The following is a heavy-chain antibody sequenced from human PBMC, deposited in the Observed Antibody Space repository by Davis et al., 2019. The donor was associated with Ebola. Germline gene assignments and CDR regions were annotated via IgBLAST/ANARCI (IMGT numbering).Heavy chain of an antibody. CDR2: IYYSGST. CDR1: GGSISSGDYY. Sequence: PSETLSLTCTVSGGSISSGDYYWSWIRQPPGKGLEWIGYIYYSGSTYYNPSLKSRVTISVDTSKNQFSLKLSSVTAADTAVYYCARGYCSSTSCYGMNYWGQGTLVTVSS. V-gene: IGHV4-30-4*01. D-gene: IGHD2-2*01. CDR3: ARGYCSSTSCYGMNY. J-gene: IGHJ4*02.